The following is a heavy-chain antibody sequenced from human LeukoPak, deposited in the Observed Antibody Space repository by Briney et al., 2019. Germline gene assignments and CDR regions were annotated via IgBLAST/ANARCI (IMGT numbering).Heavy chain of an antibody. Sequence: GGSLRLSCAASGFTSSSYGMHWVRQAPGKGLEWVAFIRYDGSNKYYADSVKGRFTISRDNAKNSLFLQMNSLRAEDTAVYYCAREAGTGDYWGQGTLVTVSS. CDR3: AREAGTGDY. J-gene: IGHJ4*02. D-gene: IGHD6-19*01. CDR1: GFTSSSYG. V-gene: IGHV3-30*02. CDR2: IRYDGSNK.